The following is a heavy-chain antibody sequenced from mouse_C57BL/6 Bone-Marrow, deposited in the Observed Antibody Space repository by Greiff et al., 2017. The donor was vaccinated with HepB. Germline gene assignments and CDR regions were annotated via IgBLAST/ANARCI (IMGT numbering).Heavy chain of an antibody. V-gene: IGHV1-15*01. CDR3: TRRDYGKDYYAMGY. CDR2: IDPDTGGT. Sequence: VQLQQSGAELVRPGASVTLSCKASGYTFTDYEMHWVKQTPVHGLEWIGAIDPDTGGTAYNQKFKGKAILTADKSSSTAYMELRSLTSEDSAVYYCTRRDYGKDYYAMGYWGQGTSVTVSS. D-gene: IGHD1-1*01. CDR1: GYTFTDYE. J-gene: IGHJ4*01.